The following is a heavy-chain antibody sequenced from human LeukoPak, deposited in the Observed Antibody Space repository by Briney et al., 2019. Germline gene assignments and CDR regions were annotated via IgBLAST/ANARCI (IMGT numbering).Heavy chain of an antibody. V-gene: IGHV3-23*01. J-gene: IGHJ4*02. D-gene: IGHD4-17*01. CDR3: TRGSYGDYEY. CDR1: GFTFSSYG. CDR2: ITSSGGST. Sequence: GGSLKLSCAASGFTFSSYGMNWVRQTPGKGLEWVSAITSSGGSTYYADSVKGRFTISRDSSKNSLYLQMNSLAVDDTAVYFCTRGSYGDYEYWGQGDLVIVSS.